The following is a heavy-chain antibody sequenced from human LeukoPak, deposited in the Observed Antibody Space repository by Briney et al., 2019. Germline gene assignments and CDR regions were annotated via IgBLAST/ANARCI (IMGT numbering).Heavy chain of an antibody. CDR1: GASFSNYY. CDR3: ARQFDP. V-gene: IGHV4-59*08. Sequence: SETLSLTCTVSGASFSNYYWSWTRQPPGKGLEWIGHIYSSGSTNYNPSLKSRLTISLDTSKNQFSLRLSSVTAADTAVYYCARQFDPWGRESWSPSPQ. CDR2: IYSSGST. J-gene: IGHJ5*02.